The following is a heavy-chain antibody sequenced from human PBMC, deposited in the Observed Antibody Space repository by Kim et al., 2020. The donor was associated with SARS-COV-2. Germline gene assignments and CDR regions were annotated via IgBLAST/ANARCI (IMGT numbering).Heavy chain of an antibody. V-gene: IGHV3-33*01. CDR2: IWYDGSNK. CDR3: ARDLKSSTYATYAFDI. Sequence: GGSLRLSCAASGFTFSSYGMHWVRQAPGKGLEWVAVIWYDGSNKYYADSVKGRFTISRDNSKNTLYLQMNSLRAEDTAVYYCARDLKSSTYATYAFDIWGQGTMVTVSS. J-gene: IGHJ3*02. D-gene: IGHD2-2*01. CDR1: GFTFSSYG.